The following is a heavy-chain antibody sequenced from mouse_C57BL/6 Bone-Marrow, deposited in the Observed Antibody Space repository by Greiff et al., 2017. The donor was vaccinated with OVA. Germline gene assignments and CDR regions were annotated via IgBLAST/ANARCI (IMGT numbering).Heavy chain of an antibody. CDR3: TTGYGSSGFAY. Sequence: LVESGAELVRPGASVKLSCTASGFNIKDDYMHWVKQRPEQGLEWIGWIDPENGDTEYASKFQGKATITADTSSNTAYLQLSSLTSEDTAVYYCTTGYGSSGFAYWGQGTLVTVSA. J-gene: IGHJ3*01. V-gene: IGHV14-4*01. CDR1: GFNIKDDY. D-gene: IGHD1-1*01. CDR2: IDPENGDT.